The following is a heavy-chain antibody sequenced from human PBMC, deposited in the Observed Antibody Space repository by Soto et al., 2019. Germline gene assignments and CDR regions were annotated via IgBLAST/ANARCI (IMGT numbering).Heavy chain of an antibody. D-gene: IGHD6-19*01. CDR3: TRRSAGRYYFDY. J-gene: IGHJ4*02. Sequence: PVGSLRLSCAASGFTFSGSAMHWVRQASGKGLEWVGRIRSKANSYATAYAASVKGRFTISRDDSRNTAYLQMNSLKTEDTAVYYCTRRSAGRYYFDYWGQGTLVTVSS. CDR1: GFTFSGSA. CDR2: IRSKANSYAT. V-gene: IGHV3-73*01.